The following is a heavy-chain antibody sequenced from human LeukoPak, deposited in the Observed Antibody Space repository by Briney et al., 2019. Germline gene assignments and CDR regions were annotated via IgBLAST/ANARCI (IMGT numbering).Heavy chain of an antibody. CDR3: ARDSWSPYYYDSSEFDY. CDR2: INPNSGGT. J-gene: IGHJ4*02. CDR1: GYTFTGYY. Sequence: ASVKVSCKASGYTFTGYYMHWVRQAPGQGLEWMGWINPNSGGTNYAQKFQGRVTITTDESTSTAYMELSSLRSEDTAVYYCARDSWSPYYYDSSEFDYWGQGTLVTVSS. V-gene: IGHV1-2*02. D-gene: IGHD3-22*01.